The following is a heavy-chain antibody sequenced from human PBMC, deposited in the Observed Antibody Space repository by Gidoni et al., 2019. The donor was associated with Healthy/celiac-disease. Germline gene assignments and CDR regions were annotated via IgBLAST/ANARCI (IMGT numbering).Heavy chain of an antibody. D-gene: IGHD4-17*01. J-gene: IGHJ4*02. Sequence: EVQLVETGGGVVKPGGSVRLSGAASVGTCCNAWMSWVRPAAGKGLEWVGRIKSKTDGGTTDYAAPVTGTFTISRDDSKHPLYLQMNSLKTEDTAAYYCTTRGADDYVIRYWGQGTLVTVSS. CDR2: IKSKTDGGTT. CDR1: VGTCCNAW. V-gene: IGHV3-15*01. CDR3: TTRGADDYVIRY.